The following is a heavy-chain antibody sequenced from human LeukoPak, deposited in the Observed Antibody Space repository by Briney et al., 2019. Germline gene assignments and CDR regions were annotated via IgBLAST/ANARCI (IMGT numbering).Heavy chain of an antibody. CDR2: IYTSGST. CDR1: GGSISSGSYY. CDR3: ARAPGIAAAGVYYYYYYMDV. V-gene: IGHV4-61*02. D-gene: IGHD6-13*01. J-gene: IGHJ6*03. Sequence: SETLSLTCTVSGGSISSGSYYWSWIRQPAGKGLEWIGRIYTSGSTNYNPSLKSRVTISVDTSKNQFSLKLSSVTAADTAVYYCARAPGIAAAGVYYYYYYMDVWGKGTTVTVSS.